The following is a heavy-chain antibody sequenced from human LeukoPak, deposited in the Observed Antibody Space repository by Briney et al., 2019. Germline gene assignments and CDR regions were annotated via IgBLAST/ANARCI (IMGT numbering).Heavy chain of an antibody. CDR1: GFTFSSYA. CDR2: ISYDGSNK. D-gene: IGHD1-26*01. V-gene: IGHV3-30-3*01. J-gene: IGHJ4*02. CDR3: ARDRGGATYDY. Sequence: PGRSLRLSCAASGFTFSSYAVHWVRQAPGKGLEWVAVISYDGSNKYYADSVKGRFTISRDNSKNTLYLQMNSLRAEDTAVYYRARDRGGATYDYWGQGTLVTVSS.